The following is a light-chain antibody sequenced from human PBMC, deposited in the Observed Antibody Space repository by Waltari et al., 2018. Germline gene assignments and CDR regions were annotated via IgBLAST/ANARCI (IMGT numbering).Light chain of an antibody. CDR3: AVWDDSLNGWV. CDR2: RNN. J-gene: IGLJ3*02. Sequence: QSVLTQPPSASGTPGQRVTISCSGSSSNIGINTVNWYQQLPGTAPKLLIYRNNQRPSGGPDRFSGSKSGTSASLAISGLQSEDEADYYCAVWDDSLNGWVFGGGTKLTVL. CDR1: SSNIGINT. V-gene: IGLV1-44*01.